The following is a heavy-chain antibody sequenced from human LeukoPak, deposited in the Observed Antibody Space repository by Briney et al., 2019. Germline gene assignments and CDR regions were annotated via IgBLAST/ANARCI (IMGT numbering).Heavy chain of an antibody. D-gene: IGHD1-26*01. J-gene: IGHJ4*02. CDR3: AKDPPPSGSYDY. V-gene: IGHV3-23*01. CDR2: ISGSGGST. Sequence: GGSLRLSCAASGFTVSSNYMSWVRQAPGKGLEWVSAISGSGGSTYYADSVKGRFTISRDNSKNTLYLQMNSLRAEDTAVYYCAKDPPPSGSYDYWGQGTLVTVSS. CDR1: GFTVSSNY.